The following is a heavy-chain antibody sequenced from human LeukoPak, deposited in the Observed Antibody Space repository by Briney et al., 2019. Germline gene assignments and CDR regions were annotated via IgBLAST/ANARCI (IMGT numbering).Heavy chain of an antibody. D-gene: IGHD5-18*01. Sequence: GGSLRLPCAACGYTFSTYWMSWVRQARGKGREWVANIKQDGSEKYYVDSVRGRFTISRDNAKNSLYLQMNSLRAEDTAVYFCVLSSTARGGNDYWGQGTLVTVSS. CDR2: IKQDGSEK. J-gene: IGHJ4*02. CDR3: VLSSTARGGNDY. V-gene: IGHV3-7*03. CDR1: GYTFSTYW.